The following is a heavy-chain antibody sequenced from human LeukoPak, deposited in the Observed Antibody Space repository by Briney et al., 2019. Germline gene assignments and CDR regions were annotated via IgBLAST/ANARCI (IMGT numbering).Heavy chain of an antibody. Sequence: PGGSLRLSCAVPGLTFSTYSMTWVRQGPGKGLEWVSSIYNSGAKIFYADSVKGRFTISRDNSKNMLYLQMNSLRVEDTAVYYCAKDVAPDSGWDLDYWGQGTLVTVFS. J-gene: IGHJ4*02. CDR2: IYNSGAKI. CDR1: GLTFSTYS. CDR3: AKDVAPDSGWDLDY. V-gene: IGHV3-23*01. D-gene: IGHD6-19*01.